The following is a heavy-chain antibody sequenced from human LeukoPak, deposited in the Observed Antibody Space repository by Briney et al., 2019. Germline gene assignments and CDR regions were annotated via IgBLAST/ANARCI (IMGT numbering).Heavy chain of an antibody. CDR2: IDPSDSYT. J-gene: IGHJ4*02. Sequence: GESLKISCKGSGYSFTSHWISWVRQMPGKGLEWMGIIDPSDSYTNYSPSFQGHVTISLDKSISTAYLQWSSLKASDTAMYYCARRGYCSGGSCYDYWGQGTLVTVSS. CDR3: ARRGYCSGGSCYDY. D-gene: IGHD2-15*01. CDR1: GYSFTSHW. V-gene: IGHV5-10-1*01.